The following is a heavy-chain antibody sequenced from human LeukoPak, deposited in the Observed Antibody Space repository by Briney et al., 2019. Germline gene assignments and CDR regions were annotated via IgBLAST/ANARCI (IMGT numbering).Heavy chain of an antibody. CDR1: GYTFTGYY. V-gene: IGHV1-2*02. D-gene: IGHD2-2*01. Sequence: ASVKVSCKASGYTFTGYYMHWVRQAPGQGLEWMGWINPNSGGTNYAQKFQGRVTMTRETSISTAYMELSRLRSDDTAVYYCARDVPLQLLFGSYYYYGMDVWGQGTTVTVSS. CDR2: INPNSGGT. J-gene: IGHJ6*02. CDR3: ARDVPLQLLFGSYYYYGMDV.